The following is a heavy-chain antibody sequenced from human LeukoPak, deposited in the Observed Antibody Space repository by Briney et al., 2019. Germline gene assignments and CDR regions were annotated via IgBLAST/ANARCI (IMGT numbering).Heavy chain of an antibody. D-gene: IGHD4-17*01. J-gene: IGHJ4*02. CDR1: GYTFTSYG. Sequence: ASVKVSCKASGYTFTSYGISWVRQPPGQGLEWMGWINAYNGNTNYAQKLQGRVTMTTYTSTSRASMELGSLRSDATDVYYCARGSLYGDYIFECWGQGTLVTPSA. CDR3: ARGSLYGDYIFEC. V-gene: IGHV1-18*01. CDR2: INAYNGNT.